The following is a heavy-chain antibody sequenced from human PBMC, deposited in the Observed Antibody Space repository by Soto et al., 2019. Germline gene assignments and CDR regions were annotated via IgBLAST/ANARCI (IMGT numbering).Heavy chain of an antibody. J-gene: IGHJ6*02. V-gene: IGHV3-9*01. Sequence: EVQMVESGGGLVQPGRSLRLSCAVSGFTFDDYAMHLVRQAPGKCLEWVSGISWKSGRRGYADYVKGRFTISRDDAKNSMYLPMNSLRAEDTALYYCARQLERRNYYYYGMDVWGRGTTVTVSS. CDR2: ISWKSGRR. D-gene: IGHD1-1*01. CDR3: ARQLERRNYYYYGMDV. CDR1: GFTFDDYA.